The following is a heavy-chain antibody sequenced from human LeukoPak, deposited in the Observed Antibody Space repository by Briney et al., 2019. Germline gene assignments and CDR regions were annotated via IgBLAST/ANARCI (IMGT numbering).Heavy chain of an antibody. Sequence: GGSLRLSCAASGFTVSSNYMSWVRQAPGKGLEWVSVIYSGGSTYYADSVKGRFTISRDNSKNTLYLQMNSLRAEDTAVYYCAISGLPFGYDSSGLQDYWGQGTLVTVSS. V-gene: IGHV3-53*01. CDR2: IYSGGST. CDR1: GFTVSSNY. CDR3: AISGLPFGYDSSGLQDY. J-gene: IGHJ4*02. D-gene: IGHD3-22*01.